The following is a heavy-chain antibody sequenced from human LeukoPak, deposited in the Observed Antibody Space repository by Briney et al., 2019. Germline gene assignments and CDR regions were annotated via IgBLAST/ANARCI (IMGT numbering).Heavy chain of an antibody. V-gene: IGHV3-43*02. J-gene: IGHJ6*02. CDR2: ISGDGGST. CDR1: GFTFDDYA. CDR3: AKVRGPYYYYYGMDV. D-gene: IGHD3-10*01. Sequence: GGSLRLSCAASGFTFDDYAMHWVRQAPGKGLEWVSLISGDGGSTYYADSVKGRFTISRDNSKNSLYMQMNSLRTEDTALYYCAKVRGPYYYYYGMDVWGQGTTVTVSS.